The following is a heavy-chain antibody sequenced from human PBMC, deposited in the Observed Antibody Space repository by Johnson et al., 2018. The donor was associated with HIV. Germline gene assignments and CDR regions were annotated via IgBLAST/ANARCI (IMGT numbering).Heavy chain of an antibody. D-gene: IGHD2-21*01. V-gene: IGHV3-7*05. CDR3: ARDVVSDI. J-gene: IGHJ3*02. CDR2: IDQDGTEK. CDR1: GFTFSNYW. Sequence: EVQVVESGGGLVQPGGSLGLSCAASGFTFSNYWMSWVRQAPGKGLEWVANIDQDGTEKYYVDSVKGRFTIFRDNTKNSLFLQVNSLRAEDTALYYCARDVVSDIWGQGTMVTVSS.